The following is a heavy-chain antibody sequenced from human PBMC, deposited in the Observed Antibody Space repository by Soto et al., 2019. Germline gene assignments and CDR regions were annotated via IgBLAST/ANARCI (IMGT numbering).Heavy chain of an antibody. CDR2: INHSGST. Sequence: SETLSLTCAVSGGSISSGGYSWSWIRQPPGKGLEWIGEINHSGSTNYNPSLKSRVTISVDTSKNQFSLKLSSVTAADTAVYYCARGKYYYDSSGYPSAPWFDPWGQGTLVTVSS. V-gene: IGHV4-34*01. CDR1: GGSISSGGYS. CDR3: ARGKYYYDSSGYPSAPWFDP. D-gene: IGHD3-22*01. J-gene: IGHJ5*02.